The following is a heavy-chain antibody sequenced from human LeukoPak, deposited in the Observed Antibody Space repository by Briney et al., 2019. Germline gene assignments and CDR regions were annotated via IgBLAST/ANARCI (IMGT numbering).Heavy chain of an antibody. Sequence: ASVKVSCKASGYTFTSYGISWVRQAPGQGLEWMGWISAYNGNTNYAQKLQGRVTMTTDTSTSTAYMELRSLRSDDTAVYYCARDLTMVRGVIRHYFDYWGQGTLVTVSS. J-gene: IGHJ4*02. CDR2: ISAYNGNT. V-gene: IGHV1-18*04. D-gene: IGHD3-10*01. CDR1: GYTFTSYG. CDR3: ARDLTMVRGVIRHYFDY.